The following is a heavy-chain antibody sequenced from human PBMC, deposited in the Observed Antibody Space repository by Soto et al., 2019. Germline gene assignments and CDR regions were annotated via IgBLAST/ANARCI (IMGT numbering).Heavy chain of an antibody. Sequence: ASVKVSCKASGYTFTSYDINWVRQATGQGLEWMGRQTNYVEYVRGRFTISRDNAKNSLYLQMNSLRVEDTAVYYCARDPLRSAFDIWGQGTMVTVSS. CDR2: RQT. V-gene: IGHV1-8*01. J-gene: IGHJ3*02. CDR3: ARDPLRSAFDI. CDR1: GYTFTSYD.